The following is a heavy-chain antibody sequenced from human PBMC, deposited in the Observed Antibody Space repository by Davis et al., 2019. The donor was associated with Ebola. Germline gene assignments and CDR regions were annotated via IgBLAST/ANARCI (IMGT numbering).Heavy chain of an antibody. D-gene: IGHD2-2*02. CDR3: ARAPGYQLLYRYFQH. V-gene: IGHV4-59*12. CDR1: GGSMSSYY. J-gene: IGHJ1*01. CDR2: IYYGGTT. Sequence: SETLSLTCTVSGGSMSSYYWSWIRQPPGKGLEWIGNIYYGGTTNYNPSLKSRVTISVDTSKNQFSLKLSSVTAADTAVYYCARAPGYQLLYRYFQHWGRGTLVTVSS.